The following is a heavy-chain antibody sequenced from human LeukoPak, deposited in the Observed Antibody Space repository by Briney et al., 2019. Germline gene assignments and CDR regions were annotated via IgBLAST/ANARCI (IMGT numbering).Heavy chain of an antibody. CDR1: GFTFSSYW. CDR3: ARDDYGDYFGFDP. Sequence: GGSLRLSCAASGFTFSSYWMHWVRQAPGKGLVWVSRINSDGSSASYADSVKGRFTISRDNAKDTLYLQMNSLRAEDTAVYYCARDDYGDYFGFDPWGQGTLVTVSS. D-gene: IGHD4-17*01. V-gene: IGHV3-74*01. CDR2: INSDGSSA. J-gene: IGHJ5*02.